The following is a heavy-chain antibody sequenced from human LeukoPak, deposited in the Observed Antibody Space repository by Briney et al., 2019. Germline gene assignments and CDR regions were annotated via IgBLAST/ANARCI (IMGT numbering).Heavy chain of an antibody. CDR3: AKGGEQKTFRCGMDS. J-gene: IGHJ4*02. Sequence: GGSQRLSCAASGFTFSAYYMHWVRQAPGKGLEWVALVSNDGGIKYYGASVRGRFTISRDNPENTLYLQMNSLRADDTAVYYCAKGGEQKTFRCGMDSWGQGTLVTVSS. CDR1: GFTFSAYY. V-gene: IGHV3-30*18. CDR2: VSNDGGIK. D-gene: IGHD1/OR15-1a*01.